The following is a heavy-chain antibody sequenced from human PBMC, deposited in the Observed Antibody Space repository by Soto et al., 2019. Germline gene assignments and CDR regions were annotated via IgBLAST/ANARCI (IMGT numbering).Heavy chain of an antibody. J-gene: IGHJ3*02. V-gene: IGHV1-8*01. Sequence: QVQLVQSGAEVKRPGASVKVSCKASGYTFTSYDFNWVRQAPGQGLEWMGWLNPNSGNTDYAQKFQGRVTMTRNTSIRTAYMELSSLRSEDTAVYYCARASYLDPAFDIWGQGTMVTVSS. CDR2: LNPNSGNT. D-gene: IGHD2-2*03. CDR1: GYTFTSYD. CDR3: ARASYLDPAFDI.